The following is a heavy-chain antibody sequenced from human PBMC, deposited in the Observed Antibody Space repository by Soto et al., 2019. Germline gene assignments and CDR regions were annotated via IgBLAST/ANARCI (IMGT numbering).Heavy chain of an antibody. CDR2: MYYSGSA. CDR3: ATQTGFTDGFDP. D-gene: IGHD1-1*01. CDR1: GGSIGSGGYY. Sequence: QVQLQESGPGLVKPSQTLSLTCTVSGGSIGSGGYYWSWIRQHPGKGLEWIGYMYYSGSAYYNPSLTRRVTISVHTSTHQFSLKLSSVTAADTAVYYCATQTGFTDGFDPWGQGTRVTVSS. J-gene: IGHJ5*02. V-gene: IGHV4-31*03.